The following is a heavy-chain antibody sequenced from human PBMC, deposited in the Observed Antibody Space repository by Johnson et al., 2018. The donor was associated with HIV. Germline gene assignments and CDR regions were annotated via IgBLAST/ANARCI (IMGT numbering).Heavy chain of an antibody. J-gene: IGHJ3*02. V-gene: IGHV3-15*01. CDR1: GFTFSSYA. CDR3: TTDSGYSDSSGYYYWLGRGALDI. D-gene: IGHD3-22*01. Sequence: VQLVESGGGVVQPGRSLRLSCAASGFTFSSYAMHWVRQAPGKGLEWIGRIKSKTDGGTTDYAAPVKGRFTISRDDSKNTLYVQMNSLKTEDTAVYYCTTDSGYSDSSGYYYWLGRGALDIWGQGTMVTVSS. CDR2: IKSKTDGGTT.